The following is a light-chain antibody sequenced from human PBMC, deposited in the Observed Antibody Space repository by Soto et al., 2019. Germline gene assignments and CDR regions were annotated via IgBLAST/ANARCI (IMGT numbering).Light chain of an antibody. J-gene: IGLJ1*01. CDR1: SSDVGAFNY. Sequence: QPVLTQPASVSGSPGQSITISCTGTSSDVGAFNYVSWYLQYPGKAPKLMIYEVGNRPSGVSNRFSGSKSGNTASLTISGLQAEDEADYYCCSYASGSIYVFGTGTTLTVL. CDR2: EVG. V-gene: IGLV2-14*01. CDR3: CSYASGSIYV.